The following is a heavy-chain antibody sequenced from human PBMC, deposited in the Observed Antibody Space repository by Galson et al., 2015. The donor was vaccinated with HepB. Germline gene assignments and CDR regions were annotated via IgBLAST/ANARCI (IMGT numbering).Heavy chain of an antibody. CDR3: ARHMILDATIGY. V-gene: IGHV5-10-1*01. CDR1: GYSFTSYW. Sequence: QSGAEVKKPGESLRISCKGSGYSFTSYWISWVRQMSGKGLEWMGRIDPSDSYTNYSPAFQGHVTISADKSSSTAYLQWSSLKASDTAMYYCARHMILDATIGYWGQGTLVTVSS. J-gene: IGHJ4*02. CDR2: IDPSDSYT. D-gene: IGHD3/OR15-3a*01.